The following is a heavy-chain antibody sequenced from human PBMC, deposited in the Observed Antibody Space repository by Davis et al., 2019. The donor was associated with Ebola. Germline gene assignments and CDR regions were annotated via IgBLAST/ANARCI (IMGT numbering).Heavy chain of an antibody. Sequence: GGSLRLFCAASGFTVSSNYMSWVRQAPGKGLEWVSVIYSGGSTYYADSVKGRFTISRHNSKNTLYLQMNSLRAEDTAVYYCARASTHYCDSSGYYYDYWGQGTLVTVSS. V-gene: IGHV3-53*04. J-gene: IGHJ4*02. D-gene: IGHD3-22*01. CDR3: ARASTHYCDSSGYYYDY. CDR1: GFTVSSNY. CDR2: IYSGGST.